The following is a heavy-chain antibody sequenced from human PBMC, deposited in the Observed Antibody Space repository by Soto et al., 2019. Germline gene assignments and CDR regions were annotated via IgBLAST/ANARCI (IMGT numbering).Heavy chain of an antibody. Sequence: EVQVVESGGGLVQPGGSLRLSCAASGFTLSDHYMDWVRQAPGKGLEWVGRSKNKAHGYTTNYAASVQGRFTISRDDSQKSRYLQMSSVKTEDAAVYCCARGQGRTGMDVWGQGTTVTVSS. CDR2: SKNKAHGYTT. CDR1: GFTLSDHY. V-gene: IGHV3-72*01. J-gene: IGHJ6*02. CDR3: ARGQGRTGMDV.